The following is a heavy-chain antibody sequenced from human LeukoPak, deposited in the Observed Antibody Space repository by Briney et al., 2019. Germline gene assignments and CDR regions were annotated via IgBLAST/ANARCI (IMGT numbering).Heavy chain of an antibody. CDR3: ARSYCSSTSCYVGWFDP. CDR1: GGSISSYY. Sequence: SETLSLTCTVSGGSISSYYWSLIRQPPGKGLEWIGYIYYSGSTNYNPSLKSRVTISVDTSKNQFSLKLSSVTAADTAVYYCARSYCSSTSCYVGWFDPWGQGTLVTVSS. V-gene: IGHV4-59*12. J-gene: IGHJ5*02. CDR2: IYYSGST. D-gene: IGHD2-2*01.